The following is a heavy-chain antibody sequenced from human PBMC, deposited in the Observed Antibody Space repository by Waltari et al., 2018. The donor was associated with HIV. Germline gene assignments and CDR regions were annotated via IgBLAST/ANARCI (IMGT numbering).Heavy chain of an antibody. CDR2: IKSKTDGGTT. V-gene: IGHV3-15*01. CDR3: TTGSGSYSYGMDV. D-gene: IGHD1-26*01. J-gene: IGHJ6*02. CDR1: GFTFSNAW. Sequence: EVQLVESGGGLVKPGGSLRLSCAASGFTFSNAWMSWVRQAPGKGLEWVGRIKSKTDGGTTDYAAPVKGRFTISRDDSKNTLYLQMNSLKTEDTAVYYCTTGSGSYSYGMDVWGQGTTVTVSS.